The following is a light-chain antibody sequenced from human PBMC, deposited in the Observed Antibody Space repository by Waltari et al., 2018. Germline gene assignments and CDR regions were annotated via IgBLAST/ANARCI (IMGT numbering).Light chain of an antibody. CDR2: AAS. V-gene: IGKV1-27*01. CDR3: QQDYATPWT. CDR1: QGINKE. Sequence: DIQMTQSPSSLSASVVDRVTVSCRASQGINKELTWYQQKPGKAPALLIYAASSLQTGVSSRFSGSGSGTDFTLTISSLQPEDVATYYCQQDYATPWTFGRGTKVEIK. J-gene: IGKJ1*01.